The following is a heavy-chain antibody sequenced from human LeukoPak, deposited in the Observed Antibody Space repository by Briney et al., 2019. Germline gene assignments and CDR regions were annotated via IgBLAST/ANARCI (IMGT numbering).Heavy chain of an antibody. Sequence: GGSLRLSCAASGFTFSSYDMGWVRQATGKGLEWVSGIGTAGDTYYSGSPKGRFTISRENVKNSLYLQMNSLRAGDTAVYYCARADKFLGELLEWGQGTLVTVSS. CDR1: GFTFSSYD. J-gene: IGHJ4*02. D-gene: IGHD3-16*01. V-gene: IGHV3-13*04. CDR3: ARADKFLGELLE. CDR2: IGTAGDT.